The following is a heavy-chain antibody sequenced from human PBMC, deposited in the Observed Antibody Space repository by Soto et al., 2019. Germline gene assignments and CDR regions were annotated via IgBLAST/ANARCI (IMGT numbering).Heavy chain of an antibody. CDR3: AKDREDIVLMEYALFYY. Sequence: GGSLRLSCAASGFTFSSYAMHWVRQAPGKGLEWVAVISYDGSNKYYADSVKGRFTISRDNSKNTLYLQMNSLRAEDTAVYYCAKDREDIVLMEYALFYYWSQGTLVTVSS. CDR1: GFTFSSYA. J-gene: IGHJ4*02. V-gene: IGHV3-30-3*01. D-gene: IGHD2-8*01. CDR2: ISYDGSNK.